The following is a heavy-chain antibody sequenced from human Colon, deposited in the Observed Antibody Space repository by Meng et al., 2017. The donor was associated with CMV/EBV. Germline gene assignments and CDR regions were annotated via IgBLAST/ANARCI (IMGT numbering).Heavy chain of an antibody. Sequence: CKASGYTFTDYSIHWVRQAPGQGLEWMGRIKPKSGDTRYAHNFQGRATLTRDTSITTAYMELTGLTSNDTAIYYCAKDWSGGSCFDYWGQGTLVTVSS. CDR3: AKDWSGGSCFDY. V-gene: IGHV1-2*06. J-gene: IGHJ4*02. CDR1: GYTFTDYS. D-gene: IGHD2-15*01. CDR2: IKPKSGDT.